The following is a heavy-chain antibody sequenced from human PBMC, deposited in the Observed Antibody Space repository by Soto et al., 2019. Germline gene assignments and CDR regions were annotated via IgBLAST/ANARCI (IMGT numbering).Heavy chain of an antibody. V-gene: IGHV4-59*01. Sequence: PSETLSLTCTVSGDSISSYYWSWIRQPPGKGLEWIGYIYYSGSTNYNPSLKSRVTISVDRSKNQFCLKLSSVTAADTAVYYCARSPSGYSSTFDYWGQGTLLTVSS. CDR2: IYYSGST. D-gene: IGHD5-18*01. CDR3: ARSPSGYSSTFDY. CDR1: GDSISSYY. J-gene: IGHJ4*02.